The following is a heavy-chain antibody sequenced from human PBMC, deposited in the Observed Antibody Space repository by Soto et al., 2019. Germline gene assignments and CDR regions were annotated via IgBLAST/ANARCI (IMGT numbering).Heavy chain of an antibody. Sequence: PSETLSLTCTVSGGSISSSSFHWGWIRQPPGKGLEWIVSNCDSGSTYYSPSLKSRVTIAVYTTKNQFSLKLSTVTAADTAVYYCARDNSVWGSYRCGQDYYSSGMDVWGKGTTVTVSS. CDR1: GGSISSSSFH. D-gene: IGHD3-16*02. J-gene: IGHJ6*04. CDR3: ARDNSVWGSYRCGQDYYSSGMDV. CDR2: NCDSGST. V-gene: IGHV4-39*01.